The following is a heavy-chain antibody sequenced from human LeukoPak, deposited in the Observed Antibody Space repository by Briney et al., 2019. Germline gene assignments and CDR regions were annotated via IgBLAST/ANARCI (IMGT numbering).Heavy chain of an antibody. CDR1: GYTLTSYG. CDR3: ARDSSVRGMDV. J-gene: IGHJ6*02. D-gene: IGHD6-19*01. CDR2: ISAYNGNT. V-gene: IGHV1-18*01. Sequence: GPSVKVSCKASGYTLTSYGISWVRQAPRQGLEWMGWISAYNGNTNYAQKLQGRVTMTTHTSTSTAYMELRSLRSDDTAVYYCARDSSVRGMDVWGQGTTVTVSS.